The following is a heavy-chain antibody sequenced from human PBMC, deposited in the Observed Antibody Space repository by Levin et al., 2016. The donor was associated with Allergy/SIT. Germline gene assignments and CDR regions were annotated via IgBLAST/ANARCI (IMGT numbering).Heavy chain of an antibody. CDR2: ISAYNGNT. D-gene: IGHD3-22*01. CDR3: ARDRGYYDSSGTRGDY. Sequence: WVRQAPGQGLEWMGWISAYNGNTNYAQKLQGRVTMTTDTSTSTAYMELRSLRSDDTAVYYCARDRGYYDSSGTRGDYWGQGTLVTVSS. V-gene: IGHV1-18*01. J-gene: IGHJ4*02.